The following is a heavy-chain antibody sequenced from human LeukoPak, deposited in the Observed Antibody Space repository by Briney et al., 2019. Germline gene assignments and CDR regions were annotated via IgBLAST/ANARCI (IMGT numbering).Heavy chain of an antibody. V-gene: IGHV3-21*01. CDR2: ISSSSSYI. D-gene: IGHD2-21*01. CDR1: GFTFSSYS. CDR3: AKSRDTTDWYGDAFDI. Sequence: PGGSLRLSCAASGFTFSSYSMNWVRQAPGKGLEWVSSISSSSSYIYYADSVKGRFTISRDNAKNSLYLQMNSLRAEDTAVYYCAKSRDTTDWYGDAFDIWGQGTMVTVSS. J-gene: IGHJ3*02.